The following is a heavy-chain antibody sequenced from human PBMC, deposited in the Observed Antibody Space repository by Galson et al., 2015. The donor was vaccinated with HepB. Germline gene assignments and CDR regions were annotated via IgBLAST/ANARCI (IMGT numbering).Heavy chain of an antibody. J-gene: IGHJ1*01. CDR2: INPNSGGT. D-gene: IGHD6-13*01. CDR1: GYTFTGYY. V-gene: IGHV1-2*04. Sequence: SVKVSCKASGYTFTGYYMHWVRQAPGQGLEWMGWINPNSGGTNYAQKFQGWVTMTRDTSISTAYMELSRLRSDDTAVYYCAVYSSSSRSDDPDLRGAGYFQHWGQGTLVTVSS. CDR3: AVYSSSSRSDDPDLRGAGYFQH.